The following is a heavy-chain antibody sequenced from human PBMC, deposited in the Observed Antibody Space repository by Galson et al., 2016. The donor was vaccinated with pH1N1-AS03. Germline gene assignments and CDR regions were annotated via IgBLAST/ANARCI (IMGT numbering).Heavy chain of an antibody. CDR1: GFTFSSFW. D-gene: IGHD6-13*01. CDR2: INGDGSRT. J-gene: IGHJ4*02. Sequence: SLRLSCAASGFTFSSFWMHWVRQVPGKGLVWVSHINGDGSRTTYADSVRGRCTISRDNAKNTLYLQINSLRAEDTAVYYCAREGWQQRSFDHWGQGTLVTVSS. CDR3: AREGWQQRSFDH. V-gene: IGHV3-74*01.